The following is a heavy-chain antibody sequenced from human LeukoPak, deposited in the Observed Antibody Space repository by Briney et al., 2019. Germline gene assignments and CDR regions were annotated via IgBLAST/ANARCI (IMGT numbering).Heavy chain of an antibody. V-gene: IGHV3-30*04. D-gene: IGHD3-3*01. Sequence: GSLRLSCAASGFTFSSYAMHWVRQAPGKGLEWVAVMSYDGSNKYYADSVKGRFTISRDNSKNTLYLQVNSLRAEDTAVYYCARPLDYDFWSAFDYWGQGTLVTVSS. CDR3: ARPLDYDFWSAFDY. CDR1: GFTFSSYA. J-gene: IGHJ4*02. CDR2: MSYDGSNK.